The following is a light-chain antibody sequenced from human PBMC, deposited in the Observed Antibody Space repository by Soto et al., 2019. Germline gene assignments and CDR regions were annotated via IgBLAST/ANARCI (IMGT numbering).Light chain of an antibody. V-gene: IGLV2-14*01. J-gene: IGLJ2*01. Sequence: ALTQPASVSGSPGQSITISCTGTSSDVGGYNYVSWYQQHPGKAPKLMIYDVSNRPSGVSNRFSGSKSGNTASLTISGLQAEDEADYYCSSYTSSSTLGFGGGTKLTVL. CDR1: SSDVGGYNY. CDR2: DVS. CDR3: SSYTSSSTLG.